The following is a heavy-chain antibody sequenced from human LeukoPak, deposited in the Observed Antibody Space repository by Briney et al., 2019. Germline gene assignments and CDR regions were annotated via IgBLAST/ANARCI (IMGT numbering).Heavy chain of an antibody. CDR2: IIPIFGTA. CDR1: GGTFSSYA. Sequence: ASVKVSCKASGGTFSSYAISWVRQAPGQGLDWMGGIIPIFGTANYAQKFQGRVTITADESTSTAYMELSSLRSEDTAVYYCARSYEWELPYDAFDIWGQGTMVTVSS. J-gene: IGHJ3*02. V-gene: IGHV1-69*13. CDR3: ARSYEWELPYDAFDI. D-gene: IGHD1-26*01.